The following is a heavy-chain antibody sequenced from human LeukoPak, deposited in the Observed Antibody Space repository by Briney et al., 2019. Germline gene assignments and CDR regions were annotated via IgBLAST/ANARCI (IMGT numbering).Heavy chain of an antibody. CDR2: IIPIFGTA. D-gene: IGHD5-18*01. Sequence: GASVKVSCKASGGTFSSYAISWVRQAPGQGLEWMGGIIPIFGTASYAQKFQGRVTITADKSTSTAYMELSSLRSEDTAVYYCARDGGGSYGPNYYYYYGMDVWGKGTTVTVSS. CDR3: ARDGGGSYGPNYYYYYGMDV. J-gene: IGHJ6*04. CDR1: GGTFSSYA. V-gene: IGHV1-69*06.